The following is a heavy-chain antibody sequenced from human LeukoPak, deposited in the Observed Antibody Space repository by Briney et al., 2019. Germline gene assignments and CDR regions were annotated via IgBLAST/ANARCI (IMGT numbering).Heavy chain of an antibody. D-gene: IGHD4-17*01. J-gene: IGHJ4*02. V-gene: IGHV3-23*01. CDR3: ARAGYGYYFDY. CDR2: ISGSGDST. CDR1: GFTFSNYV. Sequence: PGGSLRLSCAASGFTFSNYVMSWVRQAPGKGLEWVSLISGSGDSTYYADSVKGRFTISRDNAKNSLYLQMNSLRAEDTAVYYCARAGYGYYFDYWGQGTLVTVSS.